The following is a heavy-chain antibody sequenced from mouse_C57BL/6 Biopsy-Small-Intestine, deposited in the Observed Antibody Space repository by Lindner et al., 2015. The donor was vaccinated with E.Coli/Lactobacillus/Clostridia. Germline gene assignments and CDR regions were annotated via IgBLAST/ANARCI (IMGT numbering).Heavy chain of an antibody. Sequence: VQLQESGGGLVKPGGSLKLSCTASGFIFGDHGMHWVRQASEKGLEWVAYISGSSSTIFYADVLKGRFTISRDNAKNTLFLQMTSLRSEDTAIYYCARNYYGSGYDYWGQGTTLTVSS. CDR1: GFIFGDHG. J-gene: IGHJ2*01. D-gene: IGHD1-1*01. CDR3: ARNYYGSGYDY. CDR2: ISGSSSTI. V-gene: IGHV5-17*01.